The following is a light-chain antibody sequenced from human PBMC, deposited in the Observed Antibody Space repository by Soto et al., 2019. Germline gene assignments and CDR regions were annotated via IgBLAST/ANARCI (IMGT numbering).Light chain of an antibody. V-gene: IGLV3-21*04. Sequence: SYELTQPPSVSVAPGKTARITCGGNNIGSKSGHWYQQKPGQAPVLVIYYDSDRPSGIPERFSGSNSGNTATLTISRVEAGDEADYYCQVWDSSSVVFGGGTTLTVL. CDR3: QVWDSSSVV. J-gene: IGLJ2*01. CDR2: YDS. CDR1: NIGSKS.